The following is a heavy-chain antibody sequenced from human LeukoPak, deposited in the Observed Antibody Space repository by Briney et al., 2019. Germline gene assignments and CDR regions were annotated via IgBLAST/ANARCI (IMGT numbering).Heavy chain of an antibody. D-gene: IGHD3-16*01. Sequence: GGSLRLSCAASGFTFSSYWMSWVRQAPGKGLEWVANIKQDGSEKYYVDSVKGRFTISRDNAKNSLYLQMNSLRAEDTAVYYCARDMSAYYYYYGMDDWGQGTTVTVSS. J-gene: IGHJ6*02. V-gene: IGHV3-7*01. CDR1: GFTFSSYW. CDR2: IKQDGSEK. CDR3: ARDMSAYYYYYGMDD.